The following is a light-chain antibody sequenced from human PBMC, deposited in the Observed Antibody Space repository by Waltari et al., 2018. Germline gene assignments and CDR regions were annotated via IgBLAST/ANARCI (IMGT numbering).Light chain of an antibody. CDR1: SSDVGAYNY. CDR2: EVS. J-gene: IGLJ2*01. Sequence: QSALTQPAAVSGSPGQSITISCTGTSSDVGAYNYVSWYQQHPGKAPKLMIFEVSNRPSGVSNRFSGSKSGNTASLTISGLQAEDEADYYCSSYISSSTLELFGGGTSLTVL. V-gene: IGLV2-14*01. CDR3: SSYISSSTLEL.